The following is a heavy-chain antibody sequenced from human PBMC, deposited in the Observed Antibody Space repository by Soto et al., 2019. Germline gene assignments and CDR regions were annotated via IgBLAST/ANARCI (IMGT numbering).Heavy chain of an antibody. V-gene: IGHV1-69*13. Sequence: GASVKVSCKASGGTFSSYAISWVRPAPGQGLEGMGGIIPIFGTANYAQKFQGRVTITADESTSTAYMELSSLRSEDTAVYYCARSSIAARVHYYYGMDVWGQGTTVTVSS. CDR1: GGTFSSYA. J-gene: IGHJ6*02. D-gene: IGHD6-6*01. CDR2: IIPIFGTA. CDR3: ARSSIAARVHYYYGMDV.